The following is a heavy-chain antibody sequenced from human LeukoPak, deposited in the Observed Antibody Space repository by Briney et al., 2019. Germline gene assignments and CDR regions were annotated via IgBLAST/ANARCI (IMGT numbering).Heavy chain of an antibody. CDR2: IYYSGST. Sequence: PSETLSLTCTVSGGSISSSSYYWGWIRQPPGKGLEWIGSIYYSGSTYYNPSLKSRVTISVDTSKNQFSLKLSSVTAADTAVYYCASTSNTDYFDYWGQGTLVTVSS. CDR3: ASTSNTDYFDY. CDR1: GGSISSSSYY. V-gene: IGHV4-39*01. J-gene: IGHJ4*02. D-gene: IGHD2-2*01.